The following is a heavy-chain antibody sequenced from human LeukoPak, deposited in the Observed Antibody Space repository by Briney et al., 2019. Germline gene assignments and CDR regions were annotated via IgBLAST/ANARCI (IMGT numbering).Heavy chain of an antibody. J-gene: IGHJ5*02. CDR1: GGSISSYY. Sequence: SETLSLTCTVSGGSISSYYWSWIRQPPGKGLEWIGYIYYSGSTNYNPSLKSRVTISVDTSKNQFSLRLSSVTAADTAVYYCARQLGYYYDSSGSNGWFDPWGQGTLVTVSS. CDR3: ARQLGYYYDSSGSNGWFDP. D-gene: IGHD3-22*01. V-gene: IGHV4-59*08. CDR2: IYYSGST.